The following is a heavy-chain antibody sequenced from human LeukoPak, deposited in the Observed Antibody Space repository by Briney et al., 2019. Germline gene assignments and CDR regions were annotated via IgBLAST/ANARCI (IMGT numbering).Heavy chain of an antibody. CDR2: ISGSGGST. CDR3: ATRTEDYGGTPYYYGMDV. CDR1: GFTFSSYG. Sequence: GGSLRLSCAASGFTFSSYGMHWVRQAPGKGLEWVSAISGSGGSTYYADSVKGRFTISRDNSKNTLYLQMNSLRAEDTAVYYCATRTEDYGGTPYYYGMDVWGQGTTVTVSS. V-gene: IGHV3-23*01. J-gene: IGHJ6*02. D-gene: IGHD4-23*01.